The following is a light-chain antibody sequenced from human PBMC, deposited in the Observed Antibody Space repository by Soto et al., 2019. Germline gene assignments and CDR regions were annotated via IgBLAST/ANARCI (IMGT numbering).Light chain of an antibody. J-gene: IGKJ2*01. CDR3: KQTLQTLYT. CDR1: QSLLHSNGYNY. CDR2: LGS. Sequence: DIVMPQSPLSLPVTPGEPASISCRSSQSLLHSNGYNYLHWYLQKPGQSPQLLIYLGSNRASGVPDRFSGSGSGTDFTLKISRVEAEDVGVYYCKQTLQTLYTFGQGTKLEIK. V-gene: IGKV2-28*01.